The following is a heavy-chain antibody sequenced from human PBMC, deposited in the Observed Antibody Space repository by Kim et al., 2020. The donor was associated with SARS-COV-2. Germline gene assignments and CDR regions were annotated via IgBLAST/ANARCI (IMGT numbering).Heavy chain of an antibody. Sequence: PSLKSRVAISVDKSQNRFSLKLSSVTAADTAVYYCARMAATNYYYGMDVWGQGTTVTVSS. V-gene: IGHV4-4*02. D-gene: IGHD6-19*01. J-gene: IGHJ6*02. CDR3: ARMAATNYYYGMDV.